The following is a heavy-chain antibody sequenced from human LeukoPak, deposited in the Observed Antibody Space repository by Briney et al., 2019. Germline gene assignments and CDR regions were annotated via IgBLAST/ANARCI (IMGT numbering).Heavy chain of an antibody. CDR3: ARVEFFRELSAFDI. J-gene: IGHJ3*02. CDR1: GASVSSGSSY. V-gene: IGHV4-61*01. D-gene: IGHD3-10*01. CDR2: IYYSWST. Sequence: SESQSLVCTVSGASVSSGSSYWSWIRQPPGEGLEWIGYIYYSWSTNYNPSLKTRVTISVDTSKNQFSMKLSSVTAADTAVYYCARVEFFRELSAFDIWGQGTMVTVSS.